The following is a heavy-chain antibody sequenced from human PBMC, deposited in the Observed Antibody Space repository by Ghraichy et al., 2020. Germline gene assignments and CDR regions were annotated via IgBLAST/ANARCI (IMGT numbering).Heavy chain of an antibody. CDR3: ARGGNSGSYLGSFDY. CDR2: IYSGGST. Sequence: GESLNISCAASGFTVSSNYMSWVRQAPGKGLEWVSVIYSGGSTYYADSVKGRFTISRDNSKNTLYLQMNSLRAEDTAVYYCARGGNSGSYLGSFDYWGQGTLVTVSS. V-gene: IGHV3-53*01. D-gene: IGHD1-26*01. CDR1: GFTVSSNY. J-gene: IGHJ4*02.